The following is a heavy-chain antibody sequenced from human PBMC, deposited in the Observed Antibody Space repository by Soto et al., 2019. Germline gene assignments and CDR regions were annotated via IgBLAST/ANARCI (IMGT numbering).Heavy chain of an antibody. CDR1: GGSISSGGYY. D-gene: IGHD3-3*01. J-gene: IGHJ1*01. V-gene: IGHV4-31*03. CDR3: ASLGITIFGVYAEYFQY. Sequence: SETLSLTCTVSGGSISSGGYYWSWIRQHPGKGLEWIGCIYYSGSTYYNPSLKSRVTISVDTSKNQFSLKLSSVTAADTAVYYCASLGITIFGVYAEYFQYWGQGTLVTVSS. CDR2: IYYSGST.